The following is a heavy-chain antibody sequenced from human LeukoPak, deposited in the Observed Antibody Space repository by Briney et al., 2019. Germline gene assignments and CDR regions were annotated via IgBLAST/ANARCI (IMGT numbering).Heavy chain of an antibody. CDR3: ATVDY. Sequence: SETLSLTCAVSGYSISSGYYWGWIRQPPGKGLEWIGSIYHSGSTYYNPSLKRRVTISVDTSKHQFSLKLSAVPAANMSVYYCATVDYWGQGTLVTVSS. V-gene: IGHV4-38-2*01. CDR2: IYHSGST. J-gene: IGHJ4*02. CDR1: GYSISSGYY.